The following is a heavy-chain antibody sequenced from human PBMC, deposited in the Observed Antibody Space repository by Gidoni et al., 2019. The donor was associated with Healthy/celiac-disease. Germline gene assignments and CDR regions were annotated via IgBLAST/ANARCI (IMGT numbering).Heavy chain of an antibody. J-gene: IGHJ4*02. CDR2: ISYDGSNK. Sequence: QVQLVESGGGVVQPGRPLRLSCAALAFTFRIHGMHWVPQASGKVLEWVAVISYDGSNKYYAYSVKGRFTISRDNSKNTLYLQMNSMRAEDTAVYYCAKDGLRFLEWLSPIDYWGQGTLVTVSS. CDR1: AFTFRIHG. D-gene: IGHD3-3*01. V-gene: IGHV3-30*18. CDR3: AKDGLRFLEWLSPIDY.